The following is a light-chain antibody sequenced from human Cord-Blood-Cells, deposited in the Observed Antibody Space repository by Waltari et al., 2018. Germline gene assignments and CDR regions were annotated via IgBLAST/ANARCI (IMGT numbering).Light chain of an antibody. J-gene: IGKJ4*01. V-gene: IGKV1-5*03. Sequence: DIQMTQSPSTLSASVGARVTITCRASQSISSWLAWYQQKPGKAPKLLIYKASSLESGVPSRFSGSGSGTEVTLTISSLQPDDFATYYCQQYNSYPLTFGGGTKVEIK. CDR2: KAS. CDR1: QSISSW. CDR3: QQYNSYPLT.